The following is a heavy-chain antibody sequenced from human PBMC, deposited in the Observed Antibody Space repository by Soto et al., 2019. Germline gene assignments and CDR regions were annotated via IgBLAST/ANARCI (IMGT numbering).Heavy chain of an antibody. D-gene: IGHD3-3*01. V-gene: IGHV4-38-2*01. CDR1: GYPLSSGYS. J-gene: IGHJ4*02. CDR3: ARTSYDDVWRGYQRGCDW. CDR2: LYHSGST. Sequence: SVTLSFPCAVSGYPLSSGYSRGWIRQSPGKGLEWIGSLYHSGSTYYNPSLKSRVTISVDSSKYPLSLRLTSVTAADTAVYSCARTSYDDVWRGYQRGCDWGGKGTVFTVAS.